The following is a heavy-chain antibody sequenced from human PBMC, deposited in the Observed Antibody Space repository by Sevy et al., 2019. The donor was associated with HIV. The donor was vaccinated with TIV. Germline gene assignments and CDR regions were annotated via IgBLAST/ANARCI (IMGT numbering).Heavy chain of an antibody. CDR1: GDAISGYY. CDR2: INYSGST. Sequence: SETLSLTCTVSGDAISGYYWSWIRQPPGKGLEWIGYINYSGSTNYNPSLKSRVTISEDTSKNQFSLKLTSMTAADTAVYYCARPYSNYYYAMDVWGQGTTVTVSS. V-gene: IGHV4-59*01. J-gene: IGHJ6*02. CDR3: ARPYSNYYYAMDV. D-gene: IGHD1-26*01.